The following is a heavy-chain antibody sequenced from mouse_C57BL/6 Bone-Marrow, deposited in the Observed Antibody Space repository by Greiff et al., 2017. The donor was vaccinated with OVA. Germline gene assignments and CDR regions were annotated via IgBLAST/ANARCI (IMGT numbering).Heavy chain of an antibody. Sequence: EVMLVESGGDLVKPGGSLKLSCAASGFTFSSYGLSWVRPTPDKRLEWVATISSGGSYTYYPDSVKGRFTISRDNAKNTLYLQMSRLKSEDTAMYYCARSFITTVVAPDYWGQGTTLTVSS. J-gene: IGHJ2*01. CDR2: ISSGGSYT. V-gene: IGHV5-6*01. D-gene: IGHD1-1*01. CDR3: ARSFITTVVAPDY. CDR1: GFTFSSYG.